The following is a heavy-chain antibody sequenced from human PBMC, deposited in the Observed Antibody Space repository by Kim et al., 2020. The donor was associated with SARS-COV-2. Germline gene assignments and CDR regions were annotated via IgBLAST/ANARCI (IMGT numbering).Heavy chain of an antibody. J-gene: IGHJ3*02. D-gene: IGHD3-9*01. CDR2: IYHSGST. Sequence: SETLSLTCAVSGGSISSGGYSWSWIRQPPGKGLEWIGYIYHSGSTYYNPSLKSRVTISVDRSKNQFSLKLSSVTAADTAVYYCARRLVLNAFDIWGQGTMVTFSS. V-gene: IGHV4-30-2*01. CDR3: ARRLVLNAFDI. CDR1: GGSISSGGYS.